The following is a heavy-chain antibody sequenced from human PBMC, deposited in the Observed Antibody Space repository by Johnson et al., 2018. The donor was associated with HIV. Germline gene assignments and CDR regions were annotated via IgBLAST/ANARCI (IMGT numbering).Heavy chain of an antibody. CDR1: GFTFDDYG. D-gene: IGHD3-10*01. J-gene: IGHJ3*02. V-gene: IGHV3-23*04. CDR3: AKEGTLWFGELYDAFDI. CDR2: VVGSGAST. Sequence: EQLVESGGGVVRPGGSLRLSCAASGFTFDDYGMSWVRQAPGKGLEWVSGVVGSGASTYYADSVKGRFTISRDNSKNTLYLQMNSLRAEDTAVHYCAKEGTLWFGELYDAFDIWGQGTMVTVSS.